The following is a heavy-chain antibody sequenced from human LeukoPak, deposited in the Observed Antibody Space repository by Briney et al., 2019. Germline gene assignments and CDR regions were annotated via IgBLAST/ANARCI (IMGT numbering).Heavy chain of an antibody. Sequence: GGSLRLSCAASGFTVSSNYMSWVRQAPGKGLEWVSVIYSGGSTYYADSVKGRFTISRDNSKNTLYLQMNSLRAEDTAVYYCARDYYDSSGYHYNTRPRYGMDVWGQGTTVTVSS. CDR2: IYSGGST. V-gene: IGHV3-66*01. CDR3: ARDYYDSSGYHYNTRPRYGMDV. D-gene: IGHD3-22*01. J-gene: IGHJ6*02. CDR1: GFTVSSNY.